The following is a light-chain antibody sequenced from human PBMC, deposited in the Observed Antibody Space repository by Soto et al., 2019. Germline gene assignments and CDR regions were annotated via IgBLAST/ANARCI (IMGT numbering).Light chain of an antibody. J-gene: IGLJ1*01. CDR3: QSYDRSLSGTV. CDR2: GNN. Sequence: SVLTQAPSVSGAPGQRVTISCTGSSSNIGAGHDVHWYQQVPGTAPKLLIYGNNNRPSGVPDRFSASKSGTSASLTINGLQAEDEADYYCQSYDRSLSGTVFGTGTKVTVL. CDR1: SSNIGAGHD. V-gene: IGLV1-40*01.